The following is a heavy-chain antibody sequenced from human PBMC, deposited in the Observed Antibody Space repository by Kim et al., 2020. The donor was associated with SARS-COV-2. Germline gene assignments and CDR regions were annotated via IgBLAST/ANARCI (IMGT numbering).Heavy chain of an antibody. CDR2: IRSKTDGETV. CDR1: GFTFSNAW. J-gene: IGHJ6*02. Sequence: GSLRLSCVVSGFTFSNAWMDWVRQAPGKGLEWVGRIRSKTDGETVEYAPPVKGRFTISRDDTKNTMYLQMNSLKSEDTAVYYCTQGIGYSMDVWGQGTTV. D-gene: IGHD2-2*02. CDR3: TQGIGYSMDV. V-gene: IGHV3-15*01.